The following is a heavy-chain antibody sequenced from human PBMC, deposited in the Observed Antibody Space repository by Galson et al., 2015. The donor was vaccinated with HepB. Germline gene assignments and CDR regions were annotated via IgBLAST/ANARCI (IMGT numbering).Heavy chain of an antibody. D-gene: IGHD6-6*01. J-gene: IGHJ4*02. CDR3: ARHALGRQLSDTGTYYFDY. V-gene: IGHV4-39*01. CDR1: GGSISSSSYY. CDR2: IYYSGST. Sequence: LTCTVSGGSISSSSYYWGWIRQPPGKGLEWIGSIYYSGSTYYNPSLKSRVTISVDTSKNQFSLKLSSVTAADTAVYYCARHALGRQLSDTGTYYFDYWGQGTLVTVSS.